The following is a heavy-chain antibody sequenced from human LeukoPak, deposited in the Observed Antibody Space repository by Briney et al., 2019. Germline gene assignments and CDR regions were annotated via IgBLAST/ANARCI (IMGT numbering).Heavy chain of an antibody. Sequence: GGSLRLSCAASGFTFSSYAMRWVRQAPGKGLEGVSAISGSGGSTYYAYSVKGRFTISRDNSKNTLYLQMNSLRAEDTAVYYCARMRITMVRGVNYWGQGTLVTVSS. D-gene: IGHD3-10*01. CDR3: ARMRITMVRGVNY. CDR2: ISGSGGST. J-gene: IGHJ4*02. V-gene: IGHV3-23*01. CDR1: GFTFSSYA.